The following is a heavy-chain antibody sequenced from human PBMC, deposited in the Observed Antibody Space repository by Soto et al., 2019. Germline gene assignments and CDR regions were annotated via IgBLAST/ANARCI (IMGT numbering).Heavy chain of an antibody. CDR2: ISSSSSYI. CDR3: ARDVGAWFGVDY. Sequence: EGQLVESGGGLIKPGGSLRLSCAASGFTFSSYSMNWVRQAPGKGLEWVSSISSSSSYIYYADSVKGRFTISRDNAKTSLYLQMNSLRAEDTAVYYCARDVGAWFGVDYWGQGTLVTVSS. CDR1: GFTFSSYS. J-gene: IGHJ4*02. D-gene: IGHD3-10*01. V-gene: IGHV3-21*01.